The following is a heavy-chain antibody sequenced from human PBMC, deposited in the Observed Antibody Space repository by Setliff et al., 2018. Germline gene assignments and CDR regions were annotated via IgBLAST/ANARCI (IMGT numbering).Heavy chain of an antibody. CDR3: ARVGLSGTSGYYYYMDV. V-gene: IGHV3-33*01. CDR1: GFTFSSYG. Sequence: GGSLRLSCAASGFTFSSYGMHWVRQAPGKGLEWVAVIWYDGTNRFYADSVKGRFTISRDISKDTLYLQMNSLRAEDTAVYYCARVGLSGTSGYYYYMDVWGKGTTVTVSS. CDR2: IWYDGTNR. J-gene: IGHJ6*03. D-gene: IGHD1-20*01.